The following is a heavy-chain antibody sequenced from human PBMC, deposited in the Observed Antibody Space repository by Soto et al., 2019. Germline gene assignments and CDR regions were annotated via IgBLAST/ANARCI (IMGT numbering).Heavy chain of an antibody. J-gene: IGHJ4*02. V-gene: IGHV3-23*01. CDR3: ATVAVRVDY. CDR1: GFIFSNYV. D-gene: IGHD1-1*01. CDR2: ISDNSGST. Sequence: GGSLRLSCAASGFIFSNYVMSWVRQAPGKGLEWVSGISDNSGSTYYADSVKGRFTISRDNSKNTLDLEMNSLRVEDTAVYYCATVAVRVDYWGQGTLVTVSS.